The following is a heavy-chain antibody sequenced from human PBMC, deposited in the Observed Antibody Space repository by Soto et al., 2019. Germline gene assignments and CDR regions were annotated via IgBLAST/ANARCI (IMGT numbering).Heavy chain of an antibody. CDR1: GGSVTNSSYY. Sequence: SEILSLTCTVSGGSVTNSSYYWGWIRQSPGKGLEWIGSVYYRGRSYSKSSVKSRVTISVDTSKNRFSLSLNSVTASDTAVYFCVSQRTTVPTQAYFDYWGPGALVTVSS. CDR2: VYYRGRS. V-gene: IGHV4-39*01. CDR3: VSQRTTVPTQAYFDY. D-gene: IGHD4-17*01. J-gene: IGHJ4*02.